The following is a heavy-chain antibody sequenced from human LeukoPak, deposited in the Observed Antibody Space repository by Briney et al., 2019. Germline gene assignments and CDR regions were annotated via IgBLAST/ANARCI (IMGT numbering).Heavy chain of an antibody. CDR1: GYTFTNYA. Sequence: ASVKVSCKASGYTFTNYAMNWVRQAPGQGLEWMGWINTNTGNPTSAQGFTGRFAFSLDTSVSTAYLQISSLKAEDTAVYYCARVRSNRRFDYWGQGTLGTVSS. CDR2: INTNTGNP. V-gene: IGHV7-4-1*02. J-gene: IGHJ4*02. CDR3: ARVRSNRRFDY.